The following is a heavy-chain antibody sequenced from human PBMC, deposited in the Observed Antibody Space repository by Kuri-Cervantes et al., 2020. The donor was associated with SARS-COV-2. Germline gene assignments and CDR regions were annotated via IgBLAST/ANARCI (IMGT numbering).Heavy chain of an antibody. J-gene: IGHJ6*03. Sequence: SETLSLTCTVSGYSISSGYYWGWIRQPPGKGLEWIGSIYHSGSTYYNPSLKSRVTISVDTSKNQFSLKLSSVTAADTAVYCCARGCSSTSCYQLNYYCYMDVWGKGTTVTVSS. CDR1: GYSISSGYY. CDR3: ARGCSSTSCYQLNYYCYMDV. V-gene: IGHV4-38-2*02. CDR2: IYHSGST. D-gene: IGHD2-2*01.